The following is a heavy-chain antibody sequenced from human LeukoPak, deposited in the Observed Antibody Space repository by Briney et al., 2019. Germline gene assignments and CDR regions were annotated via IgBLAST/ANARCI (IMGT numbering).Heavy chain of an antibody. D-gene: IGHD3-22*01. J-gene: IGHJ5*02. V-gene: IGHV2-5*02. Sequence: SGPTLVNPTQTLTLTCTFSGFSLSTSGVGVGWIRQPPGKALEWLALIYWDDDKRYSPSLKSRLTITKDTSKNQVVLTMTNMDPVDTATYYCAHRRPKFIDSSGYQAWFDPWGQGTLVTVSS. CDR2: IYWDDDK. CDR3: AHRRPKFIDSSGYQAWFDP. CDR1: GFSLSTSGVG.